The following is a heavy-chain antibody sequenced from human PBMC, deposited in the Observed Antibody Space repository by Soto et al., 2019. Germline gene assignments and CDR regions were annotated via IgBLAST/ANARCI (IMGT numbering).Heavy chain of an antibody. CDR3: VRNWRYYGGDCWEGMYA. V-gene: IGHV2-5*02. Sequence: ITLKESGPALVKPTQTLTLTCTFSGFSLNTGGLGVGWVRQPRGKAMDWLALIYWDDDERYRPSLRSRLNITKDTITNQVVLTKTVRDPADTATYYCVRNWRYYGGDCWEGMYAWGKGSTVTFSS. D-gene: IGHD2-21*02. CDR2: IYWDDDE. J-gene: IGHJ6*04. CDR1: GFSLNTGGLG.